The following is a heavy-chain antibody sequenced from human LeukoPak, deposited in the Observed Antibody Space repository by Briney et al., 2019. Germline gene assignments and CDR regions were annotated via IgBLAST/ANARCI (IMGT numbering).Heavy chain of an antibody. V-gene: IGHV3-30*03. Sequence: GGSLRLSCAASGFTFSSYGMHWVRQAPGKGLEWVAVISYDGSNKYYADSVKGRFTISRDNSKNTLYLQMNSLRAEDTAVYYCARGGDSGSHDYWGQGTLVTVSS. CDR1: GFTFSSYG. J-gene: IGHJ4*02. D-gene: IGHD1-26*01. CDR3: ARGGDSGSHDY. CDR2: ISYDGSNK.